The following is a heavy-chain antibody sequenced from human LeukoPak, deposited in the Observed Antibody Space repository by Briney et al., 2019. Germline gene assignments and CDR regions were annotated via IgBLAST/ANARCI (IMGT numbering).Heavy chain of an antibody. D-gene: IGHD3-22*01. Sequence: SETLSLTCAVYGGSFSGHYWSWIRQPPGKGLEWIGEINHSGSTNYNPSLKSRVTISVDTSKNQFSLKLSSVTAADTAVYYCAGGGYYYDSSGYYYVALPPRYWGQGTLVTVSS. CDR2: INHSGST. J-gene: IGHJ4*02. CDR3: AGGGYYYDSSGYYYVALPPRY. CDR1: GGSFSGHY. V-gene: IGHV4-34*01.